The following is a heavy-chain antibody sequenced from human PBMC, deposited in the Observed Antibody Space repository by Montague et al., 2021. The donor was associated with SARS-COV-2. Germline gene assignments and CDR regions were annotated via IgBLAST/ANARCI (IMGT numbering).Heavy chain of an antibody. D-gene: IGHD3-22*01. CDR2: INHSGSI. V-gene: IGHV4-34*01. Sequence: SETLSLTCAVYGGSFSGYYWSWIRQPPGKGLEWIGEINHSGSINYYPSLKSRATISVDTSKNQFSLKLSSVTAADTAVYYCARVPDYYDSSGYYFDAFDIWGQGTMVTVSS. CDR1: GGSFSGYY. CDR3: ARVPDYYDSSGYYFDAFDI. J-gene: IGHJ3*02.